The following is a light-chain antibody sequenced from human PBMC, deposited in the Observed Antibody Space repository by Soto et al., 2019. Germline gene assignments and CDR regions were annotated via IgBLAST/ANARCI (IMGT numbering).Light chain of an antibody. CDR1: QTISSY. Sequence: DIQMTQSPSSLSASVGARVTITCRASQTISSYLNWYQQKPGKASKLLIFAASSLQSGVPSRFSGSGSGTDFTFTIGSLQPEDFATYFCQQSFSTPLTFGGGTKVDIK. V-gene: IGKV1-39*01. CDR3: QQSFSTPLT. CDR2: AAS. J-gene: IGKJ4*01.